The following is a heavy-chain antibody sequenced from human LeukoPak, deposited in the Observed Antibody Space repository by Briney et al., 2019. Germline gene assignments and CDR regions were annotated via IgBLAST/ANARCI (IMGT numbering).Heavy chain of an antibody. CDR1: GGTFSSYA. CDR3: ARASSSGWWTAVGY. CDR2: IIPILGIA. V-gene: IGHV1-69*04. J-gene: IGHJ4*02. D-gene: IGHD6-19*01. Sequence: GASVKVSCKASGGTFSSYAISWVRQAPGQGLEWMGRIIPILGIANYAQKFQGRVTITADKSTSTAYMELSSLRSEDTAVYYCARASSSGWWTAVGYWGQGTLVTVSS.